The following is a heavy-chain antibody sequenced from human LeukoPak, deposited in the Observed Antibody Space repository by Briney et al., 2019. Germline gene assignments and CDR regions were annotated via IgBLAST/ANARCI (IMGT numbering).Heavy chain of an antibody. CDR1: GFSFSTYI. CDR2: INSGGSVT. Sequence: PGGSLRLSRAASGFSFSTYIMNWVRQAPGKGLEWVAIINSGGSVTYYADSVRGRFTISRDNAKNSLYLQMNSLGDEDTAVYYCVRDNDDYKDDDFVYAFDIWGQGTMVTVSS. V-gene: IGHV3-48*02. J-gene: IGHJ3*02. D-gene: IGHD4-17*01. CDR3: VRDNDDYKDDDFVYAFDI.